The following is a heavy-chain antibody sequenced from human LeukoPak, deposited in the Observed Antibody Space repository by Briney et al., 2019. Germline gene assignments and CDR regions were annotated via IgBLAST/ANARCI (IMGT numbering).Heavy chain of an antibody. D-gene: IGHD2-15*01. Sequence: GGSLRLSCAASGFTFSSYGMSWVRQAPGKGLEWVSAISGSGGSTYYADSVKGRFTISRDNAKNTLYLQMNSLRAEDTAVYYCARGGPRGYCSGGSCYLFDYWGQGTLATVSS. CDR3: ARGGPRGYCSGGSCYLFDY. CDR2: ISGSGGST. J-gene: IGHJ4*02. CDR1: GFTFSSYG. V-gene: IGHV3-23*01.